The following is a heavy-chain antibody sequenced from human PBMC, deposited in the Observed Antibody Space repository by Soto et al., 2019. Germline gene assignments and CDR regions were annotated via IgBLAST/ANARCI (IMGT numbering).Heavy chain of an antibody. CDR1: GGSISGYY. D-gene: IGHD6-19*01. J-gene: IGHJ4*02. V-gene: IGHV4-59*01. CDR3: ARDWNSSGWKSGFDY. CDR2: VYYSGST. Sequence: SETLSLTCTVSGGSISGYYWTWIRQTPGKGLEWIGHVYYSGSTNYSPSLKSRVNISLDTSKNQFSLKLSSVTAADTAVYYCARDWNSSGWKSGFDYWGQGTXVTVSS.